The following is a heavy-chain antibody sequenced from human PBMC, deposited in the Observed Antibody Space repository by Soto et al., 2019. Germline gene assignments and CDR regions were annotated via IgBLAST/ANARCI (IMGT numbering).Heavy chain of an antibody. V-gene: IGHV3-30-3*01. J-gene: IGHJ4*02. CDR3: ASGDVDSYFDY. CDR1: GFTFSSYA. D-gene: IGHD3-22*01. Sequence: QVQLVESGGGVVQPGRSLRLSCAASGFTFSSYAMHWVRQAPGKGLEWVAVILYDGSNKYYADSVKGRFTISRDNSKNTLYLQMNSLRAEDTAVYYCASGDVDSYFDYWGQGTLVTVSS. CDR2: ILYDGSNK.